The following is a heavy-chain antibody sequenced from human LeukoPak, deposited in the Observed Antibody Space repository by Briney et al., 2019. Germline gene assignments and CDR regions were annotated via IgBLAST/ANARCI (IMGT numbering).Heavy chain of an antibody. Sequence: GSLRLSCAASGFTFSSYEMNWVRQAPGKGLEWVSYISSSGSTIYYADSVKGRFTVSRDNAKNSLYLQMNSLRAEDTAVYYCARESVLRYFDWLDYWGQGTLVTVSS. V-gene: IGHV3-48*03. CDR1: GFTFSSYE. D-gene: IGHD3-9*01. CDR2: ISSSGSTI. J-gene: IGHJ4*02. CDR3: ARESVLRYFDWLDY.